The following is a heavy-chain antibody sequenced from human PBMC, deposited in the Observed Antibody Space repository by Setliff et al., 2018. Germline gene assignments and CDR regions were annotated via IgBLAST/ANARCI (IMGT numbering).Heavy chain of an antibody. CDR2: INYSGNS. CDR3: ARDTRVRDSSSVPSDTFDI. D-gene: IGHD2-15*01. CDR1: GGSISTYY. Sequence: SETLFLTCSVSGGSISTYYWSWIRQPPGKGLEWIGNINYSGNSNYIPSLKSRVTISVDTPKNQFSLKLSSVTAADTAVYYCARDTRVRDSSSVPSDTFDIWGRGTMVTV. J-gene: IGHJ3*02. V-gene: IGHV4-59*01.